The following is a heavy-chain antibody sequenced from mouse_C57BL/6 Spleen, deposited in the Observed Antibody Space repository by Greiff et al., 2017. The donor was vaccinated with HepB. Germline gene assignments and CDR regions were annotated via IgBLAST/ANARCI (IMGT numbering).Heavy chain of an antibody. CDR1: GFTFSDYY. D-gene: IGHD1-1*01. CDR3: ARHDTTVLAFDD. Sequence: EVTLVESGGGLVQPGGSLKLSCAASGFTFSDYYMYWVRQTPEKRLEWVAYISNGGGSTYYPDTVKGRFTISSDNAKNTLYLQMSRLKSEDTAMYYCARHDTTVLAFDDWGQGTTLTVSS. V-gene: IGHV5-12*01. J-gene: IGHJ2*01. CDR2: ISNGGGST.